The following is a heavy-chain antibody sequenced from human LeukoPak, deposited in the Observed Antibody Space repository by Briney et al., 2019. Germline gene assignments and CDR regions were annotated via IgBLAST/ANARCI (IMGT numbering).Heavy chain of an antibody. CDR3: ARGLPQLRYFDWLRYGMDV. J-gene: IGHJ6*02. D-gene: IGHD3-9*01. Sequence: PSETLSLTCAVYGGSFSGYYWSWIRQPPGKGLEWIGEINHSGSTNYNPSLKSRVTISVDTSKNQFSLKLSSVTAADTAVYYCARGLPQLRYFDWLRYGMDVWGQGTTVTVSS. V-gene: IGHV4-34*01. CDR1: GGSFSGYY. CDR2: INHSGST.